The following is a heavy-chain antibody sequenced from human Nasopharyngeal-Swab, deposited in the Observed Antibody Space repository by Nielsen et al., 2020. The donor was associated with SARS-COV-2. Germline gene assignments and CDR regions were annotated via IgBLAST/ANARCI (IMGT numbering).Heavy chain of an antibody. CDR1: GGSLNSINYY. V-gene: IGHV4-39*07. CDR2: IYYSGSA. Sequence: SETLSLTCTVSGGSLNSINYYWGWIRQPPGKGLEWIGSIYYSGSAYYNPSLKSRVTISVDTSKNQFSLKLSSVTADTDVYYCARNEFRSGYYGTAEYYGLDVWGQGTTVTVSS. CDR3: ARNEFRSGYYGTAEYYGLDV. J-gene: IGHJ6*02. D-gene: IGHD3-3*01.